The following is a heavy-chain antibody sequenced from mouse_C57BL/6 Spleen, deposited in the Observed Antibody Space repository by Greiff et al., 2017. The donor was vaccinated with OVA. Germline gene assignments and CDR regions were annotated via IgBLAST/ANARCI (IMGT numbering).Heavy chain of an antibody. CDR2: IRNKANNHAT. V-gene: IGHV6-6*01. CDR3: TPHYYGSSGGYWYFDV. D-gene: IGHD1-1*01. J-gene: IGHJ1*03. CDR1: GFTFSDAW. Sequence: EVMLVESGGGLVQPGGSMKLSCAASGFTFSDAWMDWVRQSPEKGLEWVAEIRNKANNHATYYAESVKGRFTISRDDSKSSVYLQMNSLRADYTGIYYCTPHYYGSSGGYWYFDVWGTGTTVTVSS.